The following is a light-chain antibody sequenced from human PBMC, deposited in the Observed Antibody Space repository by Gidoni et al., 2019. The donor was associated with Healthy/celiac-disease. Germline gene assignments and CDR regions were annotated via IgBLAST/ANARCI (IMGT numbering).Light chain of an antibody. CDR3: QQRSNWRNX. CDR2: DAS. V-gene: IGKV3D-11*02. J-gene: IGKJ2*01. Sequence: EIVLTQSPATLSLSPGERATLSCRASQSVSSYLAWYQQKPGQAPRLLIYDASNRATGIPARFSGSGPGTDFTLTISSLEPEDFAVYYCQQRSNWRNXVXQGTXLEIK. CDR1: QSVSSY.